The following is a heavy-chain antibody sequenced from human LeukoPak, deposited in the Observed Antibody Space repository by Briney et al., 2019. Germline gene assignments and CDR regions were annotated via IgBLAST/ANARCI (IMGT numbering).Heavy chain of an antibody. D-gene: IGHD2-2*01. CDR3: ARANVVVPAAIYYYGMDV. Sequence: GGSLRLSCAASGFTLSSYSMNWVRQAPGKGLEWVSSISSSSSYIYYADSVKGRFTISRDNAKNSLYLQMNSLRAEDTAVYYCARANVVVPAAIYYYGMDVWGQGTTVTVSS. CDR2: ISSSSSYI. J-gene: IGHJ6*02. V-gene: IGHV3-21*01. CDR1: GFTLSSYS.